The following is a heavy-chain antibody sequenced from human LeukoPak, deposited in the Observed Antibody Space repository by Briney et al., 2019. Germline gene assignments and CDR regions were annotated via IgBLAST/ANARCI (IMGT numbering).Heavy chain of an antibody. Sequence: SETLSLICTVSGGSISSYYWNWIRQPPGKGLEWIGCIYSSGTTNNPSLKSRVTISGDKSKNQFSLKLSSVTAADTAVYYCARGGRISAGGIYYFDYWGQGTLVTVSS. CDR1: GGSISSYY. J-gene: IGHJ4*02. D-gene: IGHD1-14*01. V-gene: IGHV4-59*01. CDR2: IYSSGTT. CDR3: ARGGRISAGGIYYFDY.